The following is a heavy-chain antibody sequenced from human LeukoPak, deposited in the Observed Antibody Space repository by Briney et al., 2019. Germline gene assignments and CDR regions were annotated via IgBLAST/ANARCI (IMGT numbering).Heavy chain of an antibody. CDR3: ARGVVVVPAARGAFDI. J-gene: IGHJ3*02. V-gene: IGHV4-59*08. D-gene: IGHD2-2*01. Sequence: KPSETLSLTCTVSGGSISSYYWSWLRQPPGKGLEWIGYIYYSGSTNYNPSLKSRVTISVDTSKNQFSLKLSSVTAADTAVYYCARGVVVVPAARGAFDIWGQGTMVTVSS. CDR2: IYYSGST. CDR1: GGSISSYY.